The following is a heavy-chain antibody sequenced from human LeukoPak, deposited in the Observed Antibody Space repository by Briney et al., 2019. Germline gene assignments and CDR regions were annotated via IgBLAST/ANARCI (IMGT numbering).Heavy chain of an antibody. Sequence: GGSLRLSCAASGFTFSDYYMTWIRQAPGEGLEWLSYISGSGDATYYADSVEGRFTISRDNTKNSLYLQMNSLRVEETAVYYCARIKVVRGVTFNAYYFDYWGQGTLVTVSS. CDR1: GFTFSDYY. J-gene: IGHJ4*02. V-gene: IGHV3-11*01. D-gene: IGHD3-10*01. CDR3: ARIKVVRGVTFNAYYFDY. CDR2: ISGSGDAT.